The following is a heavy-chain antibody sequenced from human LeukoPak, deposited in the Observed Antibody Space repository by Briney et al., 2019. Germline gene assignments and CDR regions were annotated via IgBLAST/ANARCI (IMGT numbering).Heavy chain of an antibody. V-gene: IGHV1-2*02. J-gene: IGHJ4*02. Sequence: GASVKVSCKASGYTFTGYYMHWVRQAPGQGLEWMGWINPNSGGTNYAQKFQGRVTMTRDTSISTAYMELSRLRSDDTAVYYCARDRYCSSTSCPLYYFDYWGQGTLVTVSS. CDR1: GYTFTGYY. CDR3: ARDRYCSSTSCPLYYFDY. CDR2: INPNSGGT. D-gene: IGHD2-2*01.